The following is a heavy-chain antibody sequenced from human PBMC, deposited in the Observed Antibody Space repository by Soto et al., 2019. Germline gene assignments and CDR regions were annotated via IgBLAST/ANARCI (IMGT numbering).Heavy chain of an antibody. D-gene: IGHD3-22*01. V-gene: IGHV4-59*01. CDR1: GGSISSYY. Sequence: PSETLSLTCTVSGGSISSYYWSWIRQPPGKGLEWIGYIYYSGSTNYNPSLKSRVTISVDTSKNQFSLKLSSVTAADTAVYYCARVEQYYYDSSGYSEYFQHWGQGTLVTVSS. J-gene: IGHJ1*01. CDR2: IYYSGST. CDR3: ARVEQYYYDSSGYSEYFQH.